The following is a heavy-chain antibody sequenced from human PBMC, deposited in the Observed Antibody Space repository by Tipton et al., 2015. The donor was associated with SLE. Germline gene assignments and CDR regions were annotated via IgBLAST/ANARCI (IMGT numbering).Heavy chain of an antibody. Sequence: SLRLSCAASGFTFSAYWMTWARQAPGRGLEWVSGFSLDSDRVDYADSVKGRFTVSRDYTKNSLDLQMNSLRREDTGLYYCGKDMTPGGMDVWGQGTTVIVSS. CDR1: GFTFSAYW. CDR2: FSLDSDRV. J-gene: IGHJ6*02. CDR3: GKDMTPGGMDV. V-gene: IGHV3-9*01.